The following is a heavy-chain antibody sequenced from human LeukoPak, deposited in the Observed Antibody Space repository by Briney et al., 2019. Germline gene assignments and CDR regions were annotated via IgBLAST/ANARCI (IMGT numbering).Heavy chain of an antibody. CDR2: IYTSGST. Sequence: SETLSLTCTVSGGSISSYYWSWIRQPAGKGLEWIGRIYTSGSTNYNPPLKSRVTMSVDTSKNQFSLKLSSVTAADTAVYCCARVNHCSGGSCYDNWFDPWGQGTLVTVSS. V-gene: IGHV4-4*07. CDR1: GGSISSYY. J-gene: IGHJ5*02. D-gene: IGHD2-15*01. CDR3: ARVNHCSGGSCYDNWFDP.